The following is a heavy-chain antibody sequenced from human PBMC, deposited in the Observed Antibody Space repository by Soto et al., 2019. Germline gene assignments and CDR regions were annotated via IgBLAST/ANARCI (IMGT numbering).Heavy chain of an antibody. J-gene: IGHJ6*03. V-gene: IGHV4-59*08. D-gene: IGHD3-16*01. CDR3: ARLRVGYYYYYMDV. Sequence: SETLSLTCAVYGGSFSGYYWSWIRQPPGKGLEWIGYIYYSGSTNYNPSLKSRVTISVDTSKNQFSLKLSSVTAADTAVYYCARLRVGYYYYYMDVWGKGTTVTVSS. CDR1: GGSFSGYY. CDR2: IYYSGST.